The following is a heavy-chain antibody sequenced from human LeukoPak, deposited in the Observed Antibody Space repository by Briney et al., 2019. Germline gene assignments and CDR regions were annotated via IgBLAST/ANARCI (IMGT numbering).Heavy chain of an antibody. V-gene: IGHV1-46*01. D-gene: IGHD2-2*01. J-gene: IGHJ6*02. CDR2: INPSGGDT. CDR3: ARGCRVVPGVHNVGMTSYYNGMDV. CDR1: GYTFTSYY. Sequence: ASVKVSCKPSGYTFTSYYMHWVRQAPGQGLEWMGIINPSGGDTSYAQKFQGRVTTTRDPSTSTVYMEVVSPRPEDTAVYYCARGCRVVPGVHNVGMTSYYNGMDVWGQGTTVTVSS.